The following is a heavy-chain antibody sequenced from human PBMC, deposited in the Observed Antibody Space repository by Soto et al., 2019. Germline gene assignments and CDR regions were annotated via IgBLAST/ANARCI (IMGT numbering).Heavy chain of an antibody. CDR3: ARVDRYCSGGSCSLWFDP. V-gene: IGHV4-39*07. J-gene: IGHJ5*02. D-gene: IGHD2-15*01. CDR2: IYYSGST. CDR1: GCYISISSYY. Sequence: PSETLSLTFNVSGCYISISSYYWGWIRQPTGKGQEWIGGIYYSGSTYYNPSLKSRVTISLDTSKNQFSLKLSSVTAADTAVYYCARVDRYCSGGSCSLWFDPWGQG.